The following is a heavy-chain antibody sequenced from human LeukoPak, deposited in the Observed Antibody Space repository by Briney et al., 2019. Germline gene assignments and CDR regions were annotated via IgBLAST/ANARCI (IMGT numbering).Heavy chain of an antibody. CDR2: MNPNSGGT. CDR3: AREGGGSYFDY. Sequence: ASVKVSCKASGYTFTSYDINWVRQATGQGLEWMGWMNPNSGGTNYAQKFQGRVTMTRDTSISTAYMELSRLRSDDTAVYYCAREGGGSYFDYWGQGTLVTVSS. CDR1: GYTFTSYD. J-gene: IGHJ4*02. V-gene: IGHV1-2*02. D-gene: IGHD1-26*01.